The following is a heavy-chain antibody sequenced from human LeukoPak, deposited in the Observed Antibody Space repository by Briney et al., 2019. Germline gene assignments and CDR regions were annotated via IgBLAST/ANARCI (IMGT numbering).Heavy chain of an antibody. CDR2: IYYSGST. D-gene: IGHD3-22*01. J-gene: IGHJ4*02. CDR3: AREGGSYDSSGYYSMHYYFDY. Sequence: SETLSLTCTVSGGSISSGSYYWSWIRQPPGKGLEWIGYIYYSGSTNYNPSLKSRVTISVDTSKNQFSLKMSSVTAADTAVYYCAREGGSYDSSGYYSMHYYFDYWGQGTLGTVS. CDR1: GGSISSGSYY. V-gene: IGHV4-61*01.